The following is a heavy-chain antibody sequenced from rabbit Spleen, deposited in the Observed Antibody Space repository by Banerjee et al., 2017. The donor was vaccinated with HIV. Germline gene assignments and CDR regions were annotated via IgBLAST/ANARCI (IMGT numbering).Heavy chain of an antibody. CDR1: GFSFGDRDV. V-gene: IGHV1S47*01. D-gene: IGHD1-1*01. CDR2: IDPVFGNT. J-gene: IGHJ4*01. Sequence: QEQLVESGGGLVQPEGSLTLTCKASGFSFGDRDVMCWVRQAPGKGPEWIAYIDPVFGNTYYASWVNGRFTISSHNAQNTLYLQLNSLTAADTATYFCVRDKASISGDYGPWYFDLWGQGTLVTVS. CDR3: VRDKASISGDYGPWYFDL.